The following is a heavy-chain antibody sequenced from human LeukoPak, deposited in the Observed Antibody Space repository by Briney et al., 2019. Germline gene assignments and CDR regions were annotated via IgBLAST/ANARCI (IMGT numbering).Heavy chain of an antibody. CDR2: IYSSGCT. CDR3: ARYKSVAGRSDRFVF. D-gene: IGHD6-19*01. Sequence: ADPQTLTCTVSGGSINCYYWSWLRQPAGKALEWIRRIYSSGCTNYNPSLKGRVTMSVDTSQNQLSLKLSSATAADTAVYFCARYKSVAGRSDRFVFWGQGTLVTVSS. V-gene: IGHV4-4*07. CDR1: GGSINCYY. J-gene: IGHJ4*02.